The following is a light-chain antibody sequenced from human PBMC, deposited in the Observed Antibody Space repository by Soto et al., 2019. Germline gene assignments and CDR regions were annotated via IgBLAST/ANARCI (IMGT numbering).Light chain of an antibody. CDR1: SGHSSYA. J-gene: IGLJ1*01. CDR3: QTWGTGIHV. V-gene: IGLV4-69*01. Sequence: QLVLTQSTSASASLGASVKLTCTLSSGHSSYAIAWHQQQPEKGPRYLMKLNSDGSHSRGDGIPDRFSGSSSGAERYLTISSLQSEDEADYYCQTWGTGIHVFGTGTKVTVL. CDR2: LNSDGSH.